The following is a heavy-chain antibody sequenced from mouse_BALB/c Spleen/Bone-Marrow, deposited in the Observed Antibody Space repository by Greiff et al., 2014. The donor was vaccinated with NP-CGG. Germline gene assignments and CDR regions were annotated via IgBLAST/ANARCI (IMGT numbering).Heavy chain of an antibody. CDR1: GFTFTDYY. CDR2: IRNKANGYTT. CDR3: ARDRGLTYFDY. Sequence: EVKLMESGGGLVQPGGSLRLSCAISGFTFTDYYMSWVRQPPGKALEWLGFIRNKANGYTTEYSASVKGRFTISRDNSQSILYLQMNTLRAEDSATYYCARDRGLTYFDYWGQGTTLTVSS. D-gene: IGHD2-4*01. J-gene: IGHJ2*01. V-gene: IGHV7-3*02.